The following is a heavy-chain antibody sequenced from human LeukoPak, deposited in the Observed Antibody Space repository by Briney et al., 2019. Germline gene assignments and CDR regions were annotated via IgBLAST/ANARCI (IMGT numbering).Heavy chain of an antibody. CDR1: GYTFTSYY. J-gene: IGHJ4*02. V-gene: IGHV1-46*01. CDR2: INPSGGST. D-gene: IGHD3-16*01. Sequence: ASVKVPCKASGYTFTSYYMHWVRQAPGQGLEWMGIINPSGGSTSYAQKFQGRITMTRDTSTSTVYMELSSLRSEDTAVYCCARGLRFLGSYSSYWGQGTLVTVSS. CDR3: ARGLRFLGSYSSY.